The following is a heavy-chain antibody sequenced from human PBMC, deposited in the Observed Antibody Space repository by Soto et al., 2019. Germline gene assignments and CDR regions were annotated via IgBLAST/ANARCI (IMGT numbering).Heavy chain of an antibody. CDR3: AKDSSSWYIDGMDV. D-gene: IGHD6-13*01. CDR2: ISYDGSNK. Sequence: QVQLVESGGGVVQPGRSLRLSCAASGFTFSSYGMHWVRQAPGKGLEWVAVISYDGSNKYYADSVKGRFTISRDNSKNTLYLQMNSLRAEDTAVYYCAKDSSSWYIDGMDVWGQGTTVTVSS. V-gene: IGHV3-30*18. J-gene: IGHJ6*02. CDR1: GFTFSSYG.